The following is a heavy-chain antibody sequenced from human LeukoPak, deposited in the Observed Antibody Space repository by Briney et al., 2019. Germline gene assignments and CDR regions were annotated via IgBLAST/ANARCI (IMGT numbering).Heavy chain of an antibody. CDR3: ARFETVAVKPIDC. CDR1: GFTFSDYS. Sequence: GGSLTLSCAASGFTFSDYSMNWVRQAPGVGLEWVSSISGSSTHILYADSVKGRFTISRDDAKNSLYLQMSSLRVEDSAVYYCARFETVAVKPIDCWGQGALVTVSS. D-gene: IGHD6-19*01. CDR2: ISGSSTHI. J-gene: IGHJ4*02. V-gene: IGHV3-21*01.